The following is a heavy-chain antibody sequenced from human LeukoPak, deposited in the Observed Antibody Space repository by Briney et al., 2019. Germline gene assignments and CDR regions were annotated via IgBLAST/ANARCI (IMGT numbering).Heavy chain of an antibody. V-gene: IGHV1-69*13. D-gene: IGHD4-23*01. CDR1: GGTFSSYA. CDR2: IIPIFGTA. Sequence: ASVKVSCKASGGTFSSYATSWVRQAPGQGLEWMGGIIPIFGTANYAQKFQGRVTITADESTSTAYMELSSLRSEDTAVYYCARAVVSLSYGMDVWGQGTTVTVSS. J-gene: IGHJ6*02. CDR3: ARAVVSLSYGMDV.